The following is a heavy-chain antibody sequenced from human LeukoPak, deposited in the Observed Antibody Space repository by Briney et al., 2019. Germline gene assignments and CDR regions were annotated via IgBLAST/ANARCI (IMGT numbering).Heavy chain of an antibody. CDR3: ASTLPSFWCGTGFYY. V-gene: IGHV1-69*13. J-gene: IGHJ4*02. D-gene: IGHD3-3*01. CDR1: GYTFTGYY. Sequence: GASVKVSCKASGYTFTGYYMNWVRQAPGQGLEWMGGIITIFGTPNYAQKFQGRVTITADESTSTAYMELCSLRSEDTAVYYCASTLPSFWCGTGFYYWGQGTLVTVSS. CDR2: IITIFGTP.